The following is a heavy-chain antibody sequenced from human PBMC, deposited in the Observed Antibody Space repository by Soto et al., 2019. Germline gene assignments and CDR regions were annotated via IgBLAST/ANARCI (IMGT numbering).Heavy chain of an antibody. Sequence: ESGGGLVQPGGSLRLSCAASGFTFSSYSMNWVRQAPGKGLEWVSYISSSSSTIYYADSVTGRFTISRDNAKNSRYLQMNSLRAEDTVVYYCARIGGSGGWYNAFDILGQGTMVTVSS. V-gene: IGHV3-48*01. CDR1: GFTFSSYS. CDR3: ARIGGSGGWYNAFDI. CDR2: ISSSSSTI. D-gene: IGHD6-19*01. J-gene: IGHJ3*02.